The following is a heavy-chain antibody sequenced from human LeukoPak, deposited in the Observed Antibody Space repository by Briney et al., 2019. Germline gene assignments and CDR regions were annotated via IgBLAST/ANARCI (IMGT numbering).Heavy chain of an antibody. CDR1: GFTFSSYS. CDR3: ARSSPGIADY. D-gene: IGHD6-13*01. Sequence: PLGSLRLSCAASGFTFSSYSMNWVRQAPGKGLEWVSYISSSSSTIYYADSVKGRFTISRDNAKNSLYLQMNSLRAEDTAVYYCARSSPGIADYWGQGTLVTVSS. CDR2: ISSSSSTI. V-gene: IGHV3-48*01. J-gene: IGHJ4*02.